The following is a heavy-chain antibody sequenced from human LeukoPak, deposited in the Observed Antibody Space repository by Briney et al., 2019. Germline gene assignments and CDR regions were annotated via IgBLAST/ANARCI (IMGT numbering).Heavy chain of an antibody. V-gene: IGHV5-51*01. CDR3: AVLGYCSSTSCYDGMDV. Sequence: GESLQISCKGSGYRFTSYWIGWVRQMPGKGLEWMGIIYPGDSDTRYSPSFQGQVTISADKSISTAYLQWSSLKASDTAMYYCAVLGYCSSTSCYDGMDVWGQGTTVTVSS. CDR2: IYPGDSDT. D-gene: IGHD2-2*01. J-gene: IGHJ6*02. CDR1: GYRFTSYW.